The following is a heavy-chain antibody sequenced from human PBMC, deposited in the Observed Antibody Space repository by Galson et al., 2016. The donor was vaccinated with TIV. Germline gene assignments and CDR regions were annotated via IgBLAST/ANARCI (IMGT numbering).Heavy chain of an antibody. CDR3: AKEGDSSGHCGAFDI. CDR2: ISGIYGHT. J-gene: IGHJ3*02. CDR1: DVTFSSSV. Sequence: SLRLSCAVSDVTFSSSVMTWVRQAPGKGLEWVSTISGIYGHTHYADSVKGRFTISGDNSKNIMFLQMNSLRAEDTAMYYCAKEGDSSGHCGAFDIWGQGTMVTVSS. D-gene: IGHD3-22*01. V-gene: IGHV3-23*01.